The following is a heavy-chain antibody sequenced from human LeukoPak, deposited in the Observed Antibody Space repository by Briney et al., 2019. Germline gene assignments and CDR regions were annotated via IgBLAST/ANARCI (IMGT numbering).Heavy chain of an antibody. CDR1: GYTFTGYY. V-gene: IGHV1-2*06. D-gene: IGHD3-10*01. CDR3: ARAQLLWFGELLYPFDY. Sequence: ASVTVSCKASGYTFTGYYMHWVRQAPGQGLEWMGRINPNSGGTNYAQKFQGRVTMTRDTSISTAYMELSRLRSDDTAVYYCARAQLLWFGELLYPFDYWGQGTLVTVSS. J-gene: IGHJ4*02. CDR2: INPNSGGT.